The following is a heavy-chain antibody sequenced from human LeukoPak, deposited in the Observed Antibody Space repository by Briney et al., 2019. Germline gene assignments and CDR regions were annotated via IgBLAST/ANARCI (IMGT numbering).Heavy chain of an antibody. D-gene: IGHD5-12*01. Sequence: SETLSLTCAVEGGASNDYYWSWVRQSPEKGLEWIAEINQGGSTIYNPSLKNRVTMSIDTTRKHISLQLASLTAADTAVYFCARRGIWIQWNFEYWGQGVLVTVSS. CDR1: GGASNDYY. CDR3: ARRGIWIQWNFEY. J-gene: IGHJ4*02. CDR2: INQGGST. V-gene: IGHV4-34*01.